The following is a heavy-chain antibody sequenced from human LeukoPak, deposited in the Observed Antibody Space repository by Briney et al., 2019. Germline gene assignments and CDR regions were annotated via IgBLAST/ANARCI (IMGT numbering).Heavy chain of an antibody. CDR2: ISAYNGNT. CDR3: ARNYCSGGSCYPYYYYGMDV. Sequence: ASVKVSCKASGYTFTGYGISWVRQAPGQGLEWMGWISAYNGNTNYAQKLQGRVTMTTDTSTSTAYMELRSLRSDDTAVYYCARNYCSGGSCYPYYYYGMDVWGQGTTVTVSS. V-gene: IGHV1-18*01. CDR1: GYTFTGYG. J-gene: IGHJ6*02. D-gene: IGHD2-15*01.